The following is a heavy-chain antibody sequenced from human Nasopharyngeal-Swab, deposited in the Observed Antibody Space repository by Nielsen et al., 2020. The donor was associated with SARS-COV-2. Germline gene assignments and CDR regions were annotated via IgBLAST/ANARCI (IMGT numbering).Heavy chain of an antibody. D-gene: IGHD3-16*01. CDR1: GFTFSSYS. Sequence: GGSLRLSCAASGFTFSSYSMNWVRQAPGKGLEWVSSIGSSSSYIYYADSVKGRFTISRDSAKNSLYLQMNSLRAEDTGVYYCARGGVRSYWFDPWGQGTLVTVSS. V-gene: IGHV3-21*01. CDR2: IGSSSSYI. J-gene: IGHJ5*02. CDR3: ARGGVRSYWFDP.